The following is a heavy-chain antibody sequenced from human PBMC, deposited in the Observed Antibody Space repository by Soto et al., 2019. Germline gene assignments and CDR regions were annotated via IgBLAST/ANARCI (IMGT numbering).Heavy chain of an antibody. CDR2: TYSVGGT. V-gene: IGHV3-53*02. CDR1: GFTVSTYN. Sequence: EVHLVESGGGLMQPGGSLRLSCAASGFTVSTYNMIWVRQAPVKGLEGVSVTYSVGGTQYADSVRGRFTVSIDNSKNTLYLQMSSLRDEDTAVYYCARKLSGAVQGWAYGMDVWGRGPTVTVSS. CDR3: ARKLSGAVQGWAYGMDV. J-gene: IGHJ6*02. D-gene: IGHD1-26*01.